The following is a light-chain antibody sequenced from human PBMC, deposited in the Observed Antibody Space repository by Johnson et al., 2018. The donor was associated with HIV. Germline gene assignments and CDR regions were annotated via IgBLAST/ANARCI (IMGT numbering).Light chain of an antibody. CDR3: GTWDSSLSAYV. J-gene: IGLJ1*01. CDR2: DNN. Sequence: QSVLTQPPSVSAAPGQKVTISCSGSSSNIGNNYVSWFQHLPGTAPKLLIYDNNKRPSGIPDRFSGSKSGTSDTLGITGLQTGDEADYYCGTWDSSLSAYVFGTGTKVTVL. V-gene: IGLV1-51*01. CDR1: SSNIGNNY.